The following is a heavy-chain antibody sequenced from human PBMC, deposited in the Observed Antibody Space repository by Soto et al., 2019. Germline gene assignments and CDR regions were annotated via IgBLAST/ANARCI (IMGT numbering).Heavy chain of an antibody. CDR3: AKNETTRPWFDP. J-gene: IGHJ5*02. CDR1: GGSIRNGNYY. D-gene: IGHD1-1*01. CDR2: ISSIGTT. Sequence: QVQLQESGPGLVKASQTLSLTCTVSGGSIRNGNYYWSWVRQLPGKALVWIGNISSIGTTSYNPSLKSRIILSIDTSKKQFSLELTSVLASDAAVYYCAKNETTRPWFDPWGQGTLVTVSS. V-gene: IGHV4-31*03.